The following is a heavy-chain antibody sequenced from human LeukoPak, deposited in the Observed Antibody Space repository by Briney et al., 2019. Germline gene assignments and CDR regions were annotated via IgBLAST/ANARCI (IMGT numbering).Heavy chain of an antibody. CDR2: ISSSSSYI. D-gene: IGHD3-10*01. CDR3: ATEGYYYGFDI. Sequence: RLGSLRLSCAASGFTFSAYSMNWVRQAPGKGLQWVSSISSSSSYIYYADSVKGRLTISRDNAKNSLYLQMNSLRAEDTAVYYCATEGYYYGFDIWGQGTMVTVSS. V-gene: IGHV3-21*01. J-gene: IGHJ3*02. CDR1: GFTFSAYS.